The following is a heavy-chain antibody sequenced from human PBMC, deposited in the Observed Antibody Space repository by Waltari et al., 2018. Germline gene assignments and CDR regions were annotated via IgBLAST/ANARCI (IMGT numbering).Heavy chain of an antibody. CDR1: GGPLRSYA. V-gene: IGHV1-69*05. Sequence: QVQLVQSGAEVKKPGSSGKVSCKASGGPLRSYAIGRVRQAPGQGLEWMGGIIPIFGTANDAQKFQGRVTITTDESTSTAYMELSSLRSEDTAVYYCARTGTIDAFDIWGQGTMVTVSS. J-gene: IGHJ3*02. CDR3: ARTGTIDAFDI. D-gene: IGHD1-1*01. CDR2: IIPIFGTA.